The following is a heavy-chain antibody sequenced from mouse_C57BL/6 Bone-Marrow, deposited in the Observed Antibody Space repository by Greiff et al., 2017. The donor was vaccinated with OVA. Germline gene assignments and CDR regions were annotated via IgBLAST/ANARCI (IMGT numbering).Heavy chain of an antibody. D-gene: IGHD2-3*01. V-gene: IGHV14-4*01. CDR1: GFNIKDDY. CDR3: TTFDGYYTAWFAY. J-gene: IGHJ3*01. CDR2: IDPENGDT. Sequence: VQLQQSGAELVRPGASVKLSCTASGFNIKDDYMHWVKQRPEQGLEWIGWIDPENGDTEYASKFQGKANITADTSSNTAYLQLSSLTSEDTAVYYCTTFDGYYTAWFAYWGQGTLVTVSA.